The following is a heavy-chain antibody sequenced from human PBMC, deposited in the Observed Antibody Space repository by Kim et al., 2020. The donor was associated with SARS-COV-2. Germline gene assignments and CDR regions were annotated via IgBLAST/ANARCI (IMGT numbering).Heavy chain of an antibody. D-gene: IGHD3-10*01. Sequence: LKSRVTISVDTSKNQFSLKLSSVTAADTAVYYCARAAYYYGSGPYWYFDLWGRGTLVTVSS. CDR3: ARAAYYYGSGPYWYFDL. J-gene: IGHJ2*01. V-gene: IGHV4-59*01.